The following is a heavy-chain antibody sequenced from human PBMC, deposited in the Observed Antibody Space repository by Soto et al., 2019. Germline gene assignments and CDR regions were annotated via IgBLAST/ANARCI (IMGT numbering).Heavy chain of an antibody. CDR3: AKDSYDILTGYQALDY. Sequence: PGGSLRLSCAASGFTFSSYGMHLVRQAQGKGLEWVAVISYDGSNKYYADSVKGRFTISRDNSKNTLYLQMNSLRAEDTAVYYCAKDSYDILTGYQALDYWGQGTLVTVSS. CDR1: GFTFSSYG. J-gene: IGHJ4*02. D-gene: IGHD3-9*01. V-gene: IGHV3-30*18. CDR2: ISYDGSNK.